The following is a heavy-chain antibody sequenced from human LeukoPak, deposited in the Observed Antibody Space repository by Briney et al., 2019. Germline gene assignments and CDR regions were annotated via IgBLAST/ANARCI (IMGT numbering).Heavy chain of an antibody. V-gene: IGHV3-64*04. CDR1: GFTFSNYA. Sequence: GRSLRLSCSASGFTFSNYAMHWVRQAPGKRLDYVSAITNNGDTTYYADSVKGRFTISRDNSRNTLYLQMNSLTAEDTALYYCARDRAKFSSALYYYYGMDVWGQGTTVTVSS. CDR2: ITNNGDTT. CDR3: ARDRAKFSSALYYYYGMDV. D-gene: IGHD6-19*01. J-gene: IGHJ6*02.